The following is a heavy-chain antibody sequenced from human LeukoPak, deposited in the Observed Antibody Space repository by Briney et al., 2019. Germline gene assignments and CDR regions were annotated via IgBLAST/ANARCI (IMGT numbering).Heavy chain of an antibody. CDR3: ARDVGDIVTIPAAISVP. CDR2: ISAYNGNT. Sequence: ASVKVSCKASGYTFSSYGISWVRQAPGQGLEWMGWISAYNGNTNYAQMVQGRVTMTTDTSTSTAYMEVRSLRSDDTAMYYCARDVGDIVTIPAAISVPWGQGTLVRVSS. V-gene: IGHV1-18*01. D-gene: IGHD2-2*01. CDR1: GYTFSSYG. J-gene: IGHJ5*02.